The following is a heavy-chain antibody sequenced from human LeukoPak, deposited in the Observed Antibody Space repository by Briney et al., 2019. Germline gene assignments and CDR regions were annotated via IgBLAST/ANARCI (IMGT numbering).Heavy chain of an antibody. CDR3: ARRSCGNGVCYFDY. CDR1: GYTFTSYG. D-gene: IGHD2-8*01. J-gene: IGHJ4*02. V-gene: IGHV1-18*01. Sequence: GASGKVSCKVSGYTFTSYGIIWVRQAPGQGLEWMGWISAYNSNTNYAQKFQGRVTMTTDTSTNTAYMDLRSLRSDDTAVYYCARRSCGNGVCYFDYWGQGTLVTVSS. CDR2: ISAYNSNT.